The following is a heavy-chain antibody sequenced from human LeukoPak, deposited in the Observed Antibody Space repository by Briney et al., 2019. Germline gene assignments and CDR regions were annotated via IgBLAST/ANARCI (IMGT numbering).Heavy chain of an antibody. CDR2: IYYSGST. Sequence: SETLSLTCTVSGGSISSSSYYWGWIRQPPGKGLEWIGSIYYSGSTYYNPSLKSRVTISVDTSKNQFSLKLSSVTAADTAVYYCARIRNWNYDYWGQGTLVTVSS. CDR1: GGSISSSSYY. J-gene: IGHJ4*02. D-gene: IGHD1-1*01. V-gene: IGHV4-39*01. CDR3: ARIRNWNYDY.